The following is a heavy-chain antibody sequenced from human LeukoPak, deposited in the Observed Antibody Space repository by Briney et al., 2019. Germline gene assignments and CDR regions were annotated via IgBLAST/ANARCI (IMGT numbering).Heavy chain of an antibody. CDR2: MNPNSGNT. CDR3: ARYYYGSGSDY. V-gene: IGHV1-8*03. CDR1: GYTFTSYG. J-gene: IGHJ4*02. Sequence: ASVKVSCKASGYTFTSYGISWVRQAPGQGLEWMGWMNPNSGNTGYAQKFQGRVTITRNTSISTAYMELSSLRSEDTAVYYCARYYYGSGSDYWGQGTLVTVSS. D-gene: IGHD3-10*01.